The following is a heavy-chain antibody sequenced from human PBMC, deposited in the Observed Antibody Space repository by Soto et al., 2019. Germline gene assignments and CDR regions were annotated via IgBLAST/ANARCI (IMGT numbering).Heavy chain of an antibody. CDR2: IYHSGST. CDR3: ARDFLLWYGDPVGDY. J-gene: IGHJ4*02. D-gene: IGHD4-17*01. V-gene: IGHV4-38-2*02. CDR1: GYSISSGYY. Sequence: SETLSLTCAVSGYSISSGYYWGWIRQPPGKGLEWIGSIYHSGSTYYNPSPKSRVTISVDTSKNQFSLKLSSVTAADTAVYYCARDFLLWYGDPVGDYWGQGTLVTVSS.